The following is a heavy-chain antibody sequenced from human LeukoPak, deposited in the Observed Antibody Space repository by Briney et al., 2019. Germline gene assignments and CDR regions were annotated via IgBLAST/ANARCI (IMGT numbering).Heavy chain of an antibody. J-gene: IGHJ4*02. CDR2: INGSGGST. Sequence: PGGSLRLSCAASGFTFSSYAMSWVRQAPGKGLEWVSAINGSGGSTYYADSAKGRFTISRDNSKNTLYLQMNSLRAEDTAVYYCAKSPDSWYQFDYWGQGTLVTVSS. D-gene: IGHD6-13*01. CDR1: GFTFSSYA. V-gene: IGHV3-23*01. CDR3: AKSPDSWYQFDY.